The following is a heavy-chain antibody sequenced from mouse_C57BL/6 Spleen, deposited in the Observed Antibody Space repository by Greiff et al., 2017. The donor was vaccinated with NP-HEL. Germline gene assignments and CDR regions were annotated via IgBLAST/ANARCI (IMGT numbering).Heavy chain of an antibody. CDR2: ISYDGSN. Sequence: ESGPGLVKPSQSLSLTCSVTGYSITSGYYWNWIRQFPGNKLEWMGYISYDGSNNYNPSLKNRISITRDTSKNQFFLKLNSVTTEDTATYYCARDYDYDGAYWGQGTLVTVSA. CDR3: ARDYDYDGAY. J-gene: IGHJ3*01. CDR1: GYSITSGYY. D-gene: IGHD2-4*01. V-gene: IGHV3-6*01.